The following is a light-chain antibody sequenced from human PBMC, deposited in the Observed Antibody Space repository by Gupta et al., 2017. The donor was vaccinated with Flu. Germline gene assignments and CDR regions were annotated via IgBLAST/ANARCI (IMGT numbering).Light chain of an antibody. V-gene: IGKV1-5*03. CDR2: KTS. J-gene: IGKJ1*01. Sequence: GDRVTSTCRASQSINGWLDRYKQKPGKGPKLLIEKTSIIESGVPSRFSGSGTGSEFTLTISSLQPDAFDTYQQQSYRSYIGTFGQGTKVEIK. CDR3: QSYRSYIGT. CDR1: QSINGW.